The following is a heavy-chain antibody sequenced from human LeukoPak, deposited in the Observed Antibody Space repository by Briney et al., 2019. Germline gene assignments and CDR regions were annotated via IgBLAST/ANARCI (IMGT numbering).Heavy chain of an antibody. CDR1: GGSISSYY. V-gene: IGHV4-59*08. CDR3: ARHASPYQLLYYFDY. CDR2: IYYSGST. J-gene: IGHJ4*02. D-gene: IGHD2-2*01. Sequence: PSETLSLTCTASGGSISSYYWSWIRQPPGKGLEWIGYIYYSGSTNYNPSLKSRVTISVDTSKNQFSLKLSSVTAADTAVYYCARHASPYQLLYYFDYWGQGTLVTVSS.